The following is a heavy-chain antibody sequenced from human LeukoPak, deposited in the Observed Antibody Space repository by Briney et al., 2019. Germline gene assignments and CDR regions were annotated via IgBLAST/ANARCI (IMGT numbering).Heavy chain of an antibody. V-gene: IGHV3-48*03. J-gene: IGHJ4*02. Sequence: GGSLRLSCVGPGFTFSNYEMNWVRQAPGKGLEWVSYISSTSGTIYYADSVKGRFTISRDNAKNSLYLQMNSLRAEDTAVYYCARDTYFGSGTYSDYWGQGALVTVSS. D-gene: IGHD3-10*01. CDR1: GFTFSNYE. CDR2: ISSTSGTI. CDR3: ARDTYFGSGTYSDY.